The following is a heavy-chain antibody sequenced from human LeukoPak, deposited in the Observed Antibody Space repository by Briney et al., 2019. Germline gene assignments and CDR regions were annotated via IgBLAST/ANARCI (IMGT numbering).Heavy chain of an antibody. J-gene: IGHJ4*02. CDR3: AKARYYYGSGSYYNLAPYYFDY. Sequence: GGSLRLSCAASGFTVSSNYMSWVRQAPGKGLEWVSVIYSGGSTYYADSVKGRFTISRDNPKNTLYLQMNSLRAEDTAVYYCAKARYYYGSGSYYNLAPYYFDYWGQGTLVTVSS. V-gene: IGHV3-53*01. CDR2: IYSGGST. D-gene: IGHD3-10*01. CDR1: GFTVSSNY.